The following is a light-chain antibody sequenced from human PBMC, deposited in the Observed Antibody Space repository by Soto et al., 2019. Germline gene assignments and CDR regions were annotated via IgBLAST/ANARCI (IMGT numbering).Light chain of an antibody. Sequence: QSVLPQPPSASGSPGQSVTISCTGTSSDVGGYNYVSWYQQHPGKAPKLMIYEVSKRPSGVPDRFSGSKSGNTASLTVSGLQAEDEADYYCSSYAGNKNVFGTGTKVTV. J-gene: IGLJ1*01. CDR2: EVS. V-gene: IGLV2-8*01. CDR3: SSYAGNKNV. CDR1: SSDVGGYNY.